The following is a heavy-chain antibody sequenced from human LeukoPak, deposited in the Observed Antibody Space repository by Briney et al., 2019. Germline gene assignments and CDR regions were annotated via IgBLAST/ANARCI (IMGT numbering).Heavy chain of an antibody. D-gene: IGHD3-10*01. CDR3: ARVNYGSGSYYSPFPSYYFDY. V-gene: IGHV4-39*07. CDR1: GGSISSSSYY. Sequence: PSETLSLTCTVSGGSISSSSYYWGWIRQPPGKGLERIGSIYYSGSTYYNPSLKSRVAISVDTSKNQFSLKLSSVTAADTAVYYCARVNYGSGSYYSPFPSYYFDYWGQGTLVTVSS. CDR2: IYYSGST. J-gene: IGHJ4*02.